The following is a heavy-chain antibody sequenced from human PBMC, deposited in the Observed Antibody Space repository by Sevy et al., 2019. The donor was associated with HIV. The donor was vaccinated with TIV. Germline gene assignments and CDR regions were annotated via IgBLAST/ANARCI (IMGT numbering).Heavy chain of an antibody. V-gene: IGHV4-34*01. D-gene: IGHD2-15*01. CDR2: INHSGGT. Sequence: SETLSLTCAVYGGSFSGYYWSWIRQPPGKGLEWIGEINHSGGTNYNPSLKSRVTISVDTSKNQFSLKLNSVTAADTAVYYCASHCTGSSCSHAFNIWGQGTMVTVSS. J-gene: IGHJ3*02. CDR1: GGSFSGYY. CDR3: ASHCTGSSCSHAFNI.